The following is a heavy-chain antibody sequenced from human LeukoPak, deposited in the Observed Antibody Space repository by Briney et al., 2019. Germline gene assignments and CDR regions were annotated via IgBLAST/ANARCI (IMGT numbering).Heavy chain of an antibody. J-gene: IGHJ4*02. V-gene: IGHV3-74*01. Sequence: PGGSLRLSCAASGFTFSSYWLHWVRQAPGKGLVWVSRIKGDERSANYADSVKGRFTISRDNAKNTVYLEMNSLRAEDTAVYYCVRGQLWSYYHDYWGQGTLVTVSS. CDR2: IKGDERSA. CDR1: GFTFSSYW. CDR3: VRGQLWSYYHDY. D-gene: IGHD5-18*01.